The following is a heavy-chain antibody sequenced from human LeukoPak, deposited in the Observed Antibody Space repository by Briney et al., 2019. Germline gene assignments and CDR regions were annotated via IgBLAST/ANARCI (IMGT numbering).Heavy chain of an antibody. V-gene: IGHV3-20*04. CDR1: GFTFDDYG. CDR2: INWNGGST. J-gene: IGHJ4*02. Sequence: GGSLRLSCAASGFTFDDYGMNWVRQAPGKGLEWVSGINWNGGSTGYADSVKSRFTISRDNAKNSLYLQMNSLRAEDTALYYCAKTYYYDSSGYWFDYWGQGTLVTVSS. CDR3: AKTYYYDSSGYWFDY. D-gene: IGHD3-22*01.